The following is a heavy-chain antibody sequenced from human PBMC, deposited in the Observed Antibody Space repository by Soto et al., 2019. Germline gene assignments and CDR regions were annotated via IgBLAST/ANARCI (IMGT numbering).Heavy chain of an antibody. CDR2: LHYSGRS. Sequence: SEILSLTCFVSDGYISSGGHYCSWMRQHPGKGLEWIAYLHYSGRSSYHTSLNRRVTISVDTSKNQFSLKLTSVTDADTAVYYCARGESSGLFCSCGLGSGVVDS. CDR1: DGYISSGGHY. V-gene: IGHV4-31*02. CDR3: ARGESSGLFCSCGLGSGVVDS. D-gene: IGHD3-22*01. J-gene: IGHJ5*01.